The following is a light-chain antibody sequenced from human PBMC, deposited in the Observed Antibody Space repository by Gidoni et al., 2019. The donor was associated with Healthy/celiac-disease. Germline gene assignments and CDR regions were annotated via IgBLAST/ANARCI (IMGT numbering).Light chain of an antibody. CDR3: QQYNNWPPLT. CDR1: QSVSSN. V-gene: IGKV3-15*01. CDR2: GAS. J-gene: IGKJ4*01. Sequence: RASQSVSSNLAWYQQKPGQAPRLLIYGASTRATGIPARFSGSGSGTEFTLTISSLQSEDFAVYYCQQYNNWPPLTFXGXTKVEIK.